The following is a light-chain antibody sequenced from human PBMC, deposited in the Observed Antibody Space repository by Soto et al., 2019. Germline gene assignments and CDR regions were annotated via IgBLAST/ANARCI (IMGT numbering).Light chain of an antibody. J-gene: IGKJ2*03. CDR3: HHYNDWAPYS. CDR2: GAS. CDR1: QAVSTN. V-gene: IGKV3-15*01. Sequence: ETVLTQSPAALSVAPGERVTFSCRASQAVSTNFAWFQQKPGQSPRLLIYGASKRATGISDRFTGSGSGKDFTPTISNLQSEDSAVYYCHHYNDWAPYSFGQGTKLEIK.